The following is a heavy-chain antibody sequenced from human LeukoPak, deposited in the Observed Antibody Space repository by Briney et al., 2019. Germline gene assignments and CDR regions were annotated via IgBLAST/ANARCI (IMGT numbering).Heavy chain of an antibody. CDR1: GGSISSHY. D-gene: IGHD5-18*01. CDR3: ATIKRGNIYGYFDF. CDR2: MYDSVRT. V-gene: IGHV4-59*11. J-gene: IGHJ4*02. Sequence: PSETLSLTCTVPGGSISSHYWSWIRQPPGKGLEWIGYMYDSVRTKDNPSLKSRVTLPADTSKNQFSLRLSSVTAADTAVYYCATIKRGNIYGYFDFWGQGILVTVSS.